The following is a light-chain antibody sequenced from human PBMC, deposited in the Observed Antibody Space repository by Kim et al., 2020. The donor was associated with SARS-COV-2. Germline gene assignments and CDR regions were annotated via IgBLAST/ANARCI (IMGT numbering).Light chain of an antibody. CDR1: NIGSKS. J-gene: IGLJ3*02. V-gene: IGLV3-21*04. Sequence: APGKTARITCGGNNIGSKSVHWYQQKPGQAPVLVIYYDSDRPSGIPERFSGSNSGNTATLTISRVEAGDEADYYCQVWDSSSASTVFGGGTKLTVL. CDR2: YDS. CDR3: QVWDSSSASTV.